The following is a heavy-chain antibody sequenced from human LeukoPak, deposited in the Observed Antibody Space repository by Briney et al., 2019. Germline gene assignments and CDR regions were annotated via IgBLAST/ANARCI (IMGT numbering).Heavy chain of an antibody. CDR1: GYTFSSYE. D-gene: IGHD2-21*02. Sequence: GGSLRLSCAASGYTFSSYEMNWGRQAPGKGLEWVSYISSSGSTIYYADSVKGRFTLSRDNSKNSLYLQMNSLRAEDTAVYYCARVCGGDCYSYYYYYYGMDVWGKGTTVTVSS. J-gene: IGHJ6*04. V-gene: IGHV3-48*03. CDR2: ISSSGSTI. CDR3: ARVCGGDCYSYYYYYYGMDV.